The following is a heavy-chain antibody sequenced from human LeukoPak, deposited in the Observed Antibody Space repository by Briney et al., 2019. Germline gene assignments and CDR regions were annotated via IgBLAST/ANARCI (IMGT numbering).Heavy chain of an antibody. D-gene: IGHD3-10*01. J-gene: IGHJ4*02. CDR2: IKSKTDGETT. CDR1: GFTFANAW. V-gene: IGHV3-15*01. Sequence: GGSLRLSCVDSGFTFANAWMSWVRQAPGKGLEWIGRIKSKTDGETTNYAEPVRGRFTISRDDSKSAVYLQMNSLKIEDTAVYYCTTDLGTYYHGSQRLIPIDYWGQGTLVTVSS. CDR3: TTDLGTYYHGSQRLIPIDY.